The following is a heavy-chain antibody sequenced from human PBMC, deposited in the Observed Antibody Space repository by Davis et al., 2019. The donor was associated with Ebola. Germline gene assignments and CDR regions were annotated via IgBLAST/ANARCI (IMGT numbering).Heavy chain of an antibody. J-gene: IGHJ6*02. D-gene: IGHD1-1*01. V-gene: IGHV1-69*13. CDR1: GGTFSSYA. CDR2: IIPIFGTA. CDR3: ATMLNEFYYYGMDV. Sequence: SVKVSCKASGGTFSSYAISWVRQAPGQGLEWMGGIIPIFGTANYAQEFQGRVTITADESTSTAYMELSSLRSDDTAVYYCATMLNEFYYYGMDVWGQGTTVTVSS.